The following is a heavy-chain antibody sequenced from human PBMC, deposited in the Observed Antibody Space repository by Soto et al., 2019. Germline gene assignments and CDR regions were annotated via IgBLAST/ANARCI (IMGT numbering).Heavy chain of an antibody. J-gene: IGHJ6*01. Sequence: EVQLVESGGGLVKPGGSLRLSCAASGFTFSNAWMSWVRQAPGKGLEWVGRIKSKTDGGTTDYAAPVKGRFTISRDDSKNTLYLQMNSLKTEDTAVYYCTTDPTSATGRYYYYGMDVWGQGTTVTVSS. CDR2: IKSKTDGGTT. V-gene: IGHV3-15*01. D-gene: IGHD1-1*01. CDR1: GFTFSNAW. CDR3: TTDPTSATGRYYYYGMDV.